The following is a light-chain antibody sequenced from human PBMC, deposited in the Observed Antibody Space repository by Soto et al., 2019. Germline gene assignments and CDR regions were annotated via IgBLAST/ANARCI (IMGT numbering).Light chain of an antibody. CDR3: QQYNSYWT. CDR1: QSISSW. Sequence: DIQMTQSPSTLSASVGDRVTITCRASQSISSWLAWYQQKPGKAPKLLIYDASSLESGVQSRFSGSGSGTEFTLTISSLQPEDFATYDCQQYNSYWTFGQGTKVDIK. V-gene: IGKV1-5*01. J-gene: IGKJ1*01. CDR2: DAS.